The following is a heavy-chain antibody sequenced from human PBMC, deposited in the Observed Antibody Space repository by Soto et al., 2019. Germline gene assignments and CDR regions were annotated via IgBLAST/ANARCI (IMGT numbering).Heavy chain of an antibody. Sequence: QVQLVESGGGVVQPGRSLRLSCAASGFTFSNSGMHWVRQAPGRGLEWVAIISYDGINKYYADFVKGRFTISRDNSKNPLYLQMNSLRAEDTAVFYCARDSSGGYIDYWGQGSLVIVSS. CDR2: ISYDGINK. CDR3: ARDSSGGYIDY. J-gene: IGHJ4*02. CDR1: GFTFSNSG. V-gene: IGHV3-33*05. D-gene: IGHD5-12*01.